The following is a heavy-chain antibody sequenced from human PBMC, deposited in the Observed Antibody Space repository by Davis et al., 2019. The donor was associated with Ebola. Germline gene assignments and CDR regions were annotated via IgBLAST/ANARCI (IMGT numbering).Heavy chain of an antibody. J-gene: IGHJ4*02. V-gene: IGHV4-59*01. D-gene: IGHD1-26*01. CDR1: GGSISSYY. CDR2: IYYSGST. CDR3: ARGPTAGRY. Sequence: GSLRLSCTVSGGSISSYYWSWIRQPPGKGLEWIGYIYYSGSTNYNPSLKSRVTISVDTSKIQFSLKLSSVTAADTAVYYCARGPTAGRYWGQGTLVTVSS.